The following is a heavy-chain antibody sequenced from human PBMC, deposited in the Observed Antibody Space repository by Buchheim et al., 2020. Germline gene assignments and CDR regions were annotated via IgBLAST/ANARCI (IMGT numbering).Heavy chain of an antibody. CDR3: AIHLFLCGSIDA. Sequence: QVQLVESGGSVVQPGASLRLSCAASGFTFSSYALHWVRQAPGKGLEWVAVISHDGGCKHYADSVEGRFSISRDNSRETVYLQMTRLIPDKTAVDYHAIHLFLCGSIDALGQGNT. J-gene: IGHJ6*02. CDR1: GFTFSSYA. V-gene: IGHV3-30-3*01. CDR2: ISHDGGCK. D-gene: IGHD2/OR15-2a*01.